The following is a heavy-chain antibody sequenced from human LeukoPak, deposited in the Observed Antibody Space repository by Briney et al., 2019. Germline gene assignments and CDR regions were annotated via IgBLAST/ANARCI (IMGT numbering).Heavy chain of an antibody. D-gene: IGHD3-22*01. CDR2: IREYGSEK. Sequence: HAGGSLRLSCAASGFTFSSYWMSWVRQAPGKGLEWVANIREYGSEKYYVDSVKGRFTISRDNAKNSLYLQMNSLRAEDTAVYYCARAVYDSSGYYQRPYIFDYWGQGTLVTASS. CDR3: ARAVYDSSGYYQRPYIFDY. CDR1: GFTFSSYW. J-gene: IGHJ4*02. V-gene: IGHV3-7*01.